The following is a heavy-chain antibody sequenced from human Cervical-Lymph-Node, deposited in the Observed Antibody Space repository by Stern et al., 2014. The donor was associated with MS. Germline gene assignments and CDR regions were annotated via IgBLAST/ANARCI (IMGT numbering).Heavy chain of an antibody. V-gene: IGHV5-51*01. CDR3: ARDYGDYAFDY. J-gene: IGHJ4*02. Sequence: VQLVQSGAEVKKPGESLKISCKGSGYTFTANWIAWVRQRPGKGLEWSGLIYPGYSDTRYSPSFQGQVTISADKSISTAYLQWSSLKASDTAMYYCARDYGDYAFDYWGQGTLVTVSS. D-gene: IGHD4-17*01. CDR2: IYPGYSDT. CDR1: GYTFTANW.